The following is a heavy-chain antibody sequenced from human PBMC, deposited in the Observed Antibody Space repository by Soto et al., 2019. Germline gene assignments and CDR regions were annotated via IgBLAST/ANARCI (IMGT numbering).Heavy chain of an antibody. CDR3: AIHVRGQGSGSYYNGAQHDY. Sequence: SETLSVPFAGSGGHKSDSEWTWLRPPPGKGLVWIGSIYYRGSTYYNPSLKSRVTISVDTSKNQFSLKLSSVTAADTAVYYCAIHVRGQGSGSYYNGAQHDYWGQGTLVTVSS. CDR2: IYYRGST. D-gene: IGHD3-10*01. V-gene: IGHV4-59*05. J-gene: IGHJ4*02. CDR1: GGHKSDSE.